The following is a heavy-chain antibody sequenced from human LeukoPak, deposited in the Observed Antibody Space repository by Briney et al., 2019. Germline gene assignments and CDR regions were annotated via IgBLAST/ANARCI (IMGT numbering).Heavy chain of an antibody. V-gene: IGHV3-30*18. CDR3: AKSSRGFYPVIDF. CDR1: GSTFRNFG. J-gene: IGHJ4*02. Sequence: GRSLRLSCAGSGSTFRNFGMHWVRQAPGKGLEWVAYISYDGSDKDYADSVKGRFTISRDNSKSTLSLQMHSLRAEDTAVYYCAKSSRGFYPVIDFWGQGTLVTVSS. D-gene: IGHD3-22*01. CDR2: ISYDGSDK.